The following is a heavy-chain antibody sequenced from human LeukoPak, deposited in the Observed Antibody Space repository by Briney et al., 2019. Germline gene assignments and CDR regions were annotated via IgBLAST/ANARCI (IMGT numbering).Heavy chain of an antibody. CDR3: SNEEGPNDY. V-gene: IGHV3-23*01. Sequence: PGGSLRLSCAVSGFPFSSHAMSWVRQAPGRGLEWVSGISISADMTYYADSVQGRFINSRYKSNNTVYLQMDSLRVDDTAVYYCSNEEGPNDYWGQGTLVTVSS. J-gene: IGHJ4*02. CDR2: ISISADMT. CDR1: GFPFSSHA.